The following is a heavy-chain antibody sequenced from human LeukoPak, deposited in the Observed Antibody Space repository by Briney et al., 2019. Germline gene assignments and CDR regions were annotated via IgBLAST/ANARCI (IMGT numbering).Heavy chain of an antibody. CDR1: GGSFSGYY. J-gene: IGHJ4*02. V-gene: IGHV4-34*01. D-gene: IGHD2/OR15-2a*01. CDR3: ARGLSNSRRTLLGLDY. CDR2: INHSGSA. Sequence: SETLSLTCAVYGGSFSGYYWSWIRQPPGKGLEWIGEINHSGSANYNPSLKSRVTISIDTSKNQFSLKLSSVTAADTAVFYCARGLSNSRRTLLGLDYWGQGTLVTVSS.